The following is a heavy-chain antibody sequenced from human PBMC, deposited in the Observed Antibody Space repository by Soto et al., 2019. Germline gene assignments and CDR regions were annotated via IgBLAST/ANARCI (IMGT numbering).Heavy chain of an antibody. CDR3: ASATVVAGTLDF. V-gene: IGHV3-21*01. CDR1: GFAFRSYN. J-gene: IGHJ4*02. D-gene: IGHD2-15*01. CDR2: ISSGSSNI. Sequence: EVQLVESGGGLVKPGGSLTLSCAGSGFAFRSYNMNWVRQPPGKGLAWVASISSGSSNIYYADSVKGRFTISRDEAKDSLDVQMDSLRAEDSAGYYCASATVVAGTLDFWGQGTLLTVSS.